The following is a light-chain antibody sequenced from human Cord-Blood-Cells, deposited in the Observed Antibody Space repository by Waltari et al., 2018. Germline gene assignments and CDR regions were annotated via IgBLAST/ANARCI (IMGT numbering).Light chain of an antibody. CDR1: PSVSSY. J-gene: IGKJ1*01. CDR2: DAS. Sequence: EIVLTQSPATLSLSPGERATLSCRASPSVSSYLAWYQQNPGQAPRLLIYDASNRATGIPARFSGSGSGTDFTLTISSLEPEDFAVYYCQQRSNWPPWTFGQGTKVEIK. V-gene: IGKV3-11*01. CDR3: QQRSNWPPWT.